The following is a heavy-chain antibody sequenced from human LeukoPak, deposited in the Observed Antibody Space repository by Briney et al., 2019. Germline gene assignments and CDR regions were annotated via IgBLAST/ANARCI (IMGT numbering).Heavy chain of an antibody. CDR2: IYPIDSDS. CDR1: GYNFTSYW. CDR3: ARLWDNCFDY. J-gene: IGHJ4*02. Sequence: GESLQISCTGSGYNFTSYWIGWVRQMPGKGLGWMGVIYPIDSDSKYSPSFQGQVTISADKSINTAYLQWSSLKASDTGIYYCARLWDNCFDYWGQGTLVTVSS. D-gene: IGHD3-16*01. V-gene: IGHV5-51*01.